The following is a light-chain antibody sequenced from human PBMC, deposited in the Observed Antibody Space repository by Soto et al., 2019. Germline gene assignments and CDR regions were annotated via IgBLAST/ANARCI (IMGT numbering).Light chain of an antibody. CDR1: QSISSW. Sequence: DIPMTQSPSTLSASVGDRVTITCRASQSISSWLAWYQQKPGKAHKLLIYKASSLESGVPSKFSGSGSGTELTLTISSLQPDDFATYYCQQYNSYSRTFGQGTKVEIK. J-gene: IGKJ1*01. CDR2: KAS. V-gene: IGKV1-5*03. CDR3: QQYNSYSRT.